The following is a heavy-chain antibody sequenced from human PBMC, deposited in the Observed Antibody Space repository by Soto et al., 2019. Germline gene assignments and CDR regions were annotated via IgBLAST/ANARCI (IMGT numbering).Heavy chain of an antibody. CDR1: GGSISSYY. CDR3: ARDRYYGSGSYSYYYGMDV. D-gene: IGHD3-10*01. Sequence: SETLSLTCTVSGGSISSYYWSWIRQPAGKGLEWIGRIYTSGSTNYNPSLKSRVTMSVDTSKNQFSLKLSSVTAADTAVYYCARDRYYGSGSYSYYYGMDVWGQGTTVTVSS. CDR2: IYTSGST. V-gene: IGHV4-4*07. J-gene: IGHJ6*02.